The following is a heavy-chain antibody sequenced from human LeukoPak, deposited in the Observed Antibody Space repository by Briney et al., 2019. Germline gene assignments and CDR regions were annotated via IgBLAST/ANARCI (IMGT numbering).Heavy chain of an antibody. CDR1: GFTFSSYW. V-gene: IGHV3-23*01. CDR3: AKHYYDSSGYG. J-gene: IGHJ3*01. D-gene: IGHD3-22*01. Sequence: GGSLRLSCAASGFTFSSYWMSWVRQAPGKGLEWVSAISGSGGTYYADSVKGRFTVSRDNSKNTLSLQTNSLRADDTAVYYCAKHYYDSSGYGWGQGTMVTVSS. CDR2: ISGSGGT.